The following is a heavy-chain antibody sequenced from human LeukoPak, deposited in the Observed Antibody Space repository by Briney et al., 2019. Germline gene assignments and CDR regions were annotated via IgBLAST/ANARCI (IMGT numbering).Heavy chain of an antibody. J-gene: IGHJ3*02. D-gene: IGHD3-10*01. CDR3: ARGRSMVRGVMGAFDI. V-gene: IGHV3-30*02. Sequence: PGGSLRLSCAASGFTFSSYGMHWVRQAPGKGLEWEEFIRYDGSNKYYADSVKGRFTISRGNSKNTLCLQMNSLRAEDTAVYYCARGRSMVRGVMGAFDIWGQGTMVTVSS. CDR1: GFTFSSYG. CDR2: IRYDGSNK.